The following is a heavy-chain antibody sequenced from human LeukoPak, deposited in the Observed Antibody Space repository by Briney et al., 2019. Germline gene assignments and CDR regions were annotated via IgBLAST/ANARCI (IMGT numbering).Heavy chain of an antibody. CDR1: GGSISSYY. Sequence: PSETLSLTCTVSGGSISSYYWSWIRQPPGKGLEWIGYIYSRGSTNYNPSLKSRVTISLDTSKNQFSLKLSSVTAADTAVYYCARPQLVQNYYYMDVWGKGTTVTVSS. CDR3: ARPQLVQNYYYMDV. V-gene: IGHV4-59*08. D-gene: IGHD6-13*01. CDR2: IYSRGST. J-gene: IGHJ6*03.